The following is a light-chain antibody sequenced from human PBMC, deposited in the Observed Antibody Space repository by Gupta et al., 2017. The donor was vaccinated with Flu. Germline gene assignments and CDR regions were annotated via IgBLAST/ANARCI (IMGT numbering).Light chain of an antibody. CDR3: QQTYSTPELT. V-gene: IGKV1-39*01. Sequence: DIHMTQSSSSLSASVGDRVTITCRASQNIGSDVNWYQVKPGKAPNLLIYDASTLHSGVPTRFSGSGSGTDFTLTINSLQPEDFATYYCQQTYSTPELTFGGGTKVDI. CDR2: DAS. CDR1: QNIGSD. J-gene: IGKJ4*01.